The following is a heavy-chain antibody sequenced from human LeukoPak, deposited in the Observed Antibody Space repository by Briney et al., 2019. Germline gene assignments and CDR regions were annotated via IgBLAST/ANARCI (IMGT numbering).Heavy chain of an antibody. V-gene: IGHV3-21*01. CDR2: ISSSSSYI. D-gene: IGHD5-18*01. CDR1: GFTFSSYS. J-gene: IGHJ6*02. CDR3: TRDPETAMTNVLFYYYYGMDV. Sequence: GGSLRLSCAASGFTFSSYSMNWVRQAPGKGLEWVSSISSSSSYIYYADSVKGRFTISRDNAKNSLYLQMNSLRAEDTAVYYCTRDPETAMTNVLFYYYYGMDVWGQGTTVTVSS.